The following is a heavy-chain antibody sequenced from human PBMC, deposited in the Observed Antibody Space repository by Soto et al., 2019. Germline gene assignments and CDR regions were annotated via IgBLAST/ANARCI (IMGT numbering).Heavy chain of an antibody. CDR1: GYTFTSYD. J-gene: IGHJ3*02. V-gene: IGHV1-8*01. Sequence: QVQLVQSGTEVKKPGASVKVSCKASGYTFTSYDINWVRQATGQGLEWMGWMNPNSGNTGYAQKFQGRVTMTRNTSXXTAYMELSSLRSEDTAVYYCASPVVVVAATDAFDIWGQGTMVTVSS. CDR2: MNPNSGNT. CDR3: ASPVVVVAATDAFDI. D-gene: IGHD2-15*01.